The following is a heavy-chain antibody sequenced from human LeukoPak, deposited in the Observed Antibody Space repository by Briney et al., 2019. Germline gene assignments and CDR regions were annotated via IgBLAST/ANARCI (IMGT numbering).Heavy chain of an antibody. Sequence: PGGSLRRSCAVSGFTFSHYAMSWVRQAPGTGLEWVGSLTDSGDATYYADSVKGRLTISRDNSNSTLYLHISGLRDEDTAVYYCAKVAGHEYYYYYGMDVWGQGTTVTVSS. D-gene: IGHD6-19*01. CDR2: LTDSGDAT. CDR1: GFTFSHYA. V-gene: IGHV3-23*01. CDR3: AKVAGHEYYYYYGMDV. J-gene: IGHJ6*02.